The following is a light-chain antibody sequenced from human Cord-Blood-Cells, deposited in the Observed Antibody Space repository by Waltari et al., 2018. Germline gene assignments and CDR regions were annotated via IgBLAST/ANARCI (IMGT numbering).Light chain of an antibody. V-gene: IGKV3-11*01. CDR3: QQKT. Sequence: EIVLTQSPATLSLSPGERATLACRASQRVSRYLAWYQQKPGQAPRLLLYEASNRATGIPARFSGSGSWTDFTLTISSLEPEDFAVYCCQQKTFGQGTKVEIK. CDR1: QRVSRY. J-gene: IGKJ1*01. CDR2: EAS.